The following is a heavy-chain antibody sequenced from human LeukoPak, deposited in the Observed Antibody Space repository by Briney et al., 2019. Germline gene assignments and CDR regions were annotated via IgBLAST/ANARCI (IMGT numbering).Heavy chain of an antibody. V-gene: IGHV3-15*05. D-gene: IGHD5-12*01. CDR3: TTGIPHTVATIDY. CDR2: IKSKTDGGTT. CDR1: GFSFSNAW. J-gene: IGHJ4*02. Sequence: KTGGSLRLSCAASGFSFSNAWMTWVRQASGKGLEWVGRIKSKTDGGTTDYAAPVKGRFTISRDDSKNTLYLQMNSLKTEDTGVYYCTTGIPHTVATIDYWGQGTLVTVSS.